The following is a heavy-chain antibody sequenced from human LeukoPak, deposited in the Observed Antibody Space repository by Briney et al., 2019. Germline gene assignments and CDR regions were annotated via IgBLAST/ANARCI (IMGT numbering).Heavy chain of an antibody. V-gene: IGHV3-13*01. CDR1: GFTFSSYD. J-gene: IGHJ3*02. CDR2: IGTAGDT. CDR3: ARDLGDDAFDI. Sequence: GGSLRLSCAASGFTFSSYDMHWVRQATGKGLEWVSAIGTAGDTYYPGSVKGRFTISRENAKNSLYLQMNSLRAGDTAVYYCARDLGDDAFDIWGQGTMVTVSS. D-gene: IGHD1-26*01.